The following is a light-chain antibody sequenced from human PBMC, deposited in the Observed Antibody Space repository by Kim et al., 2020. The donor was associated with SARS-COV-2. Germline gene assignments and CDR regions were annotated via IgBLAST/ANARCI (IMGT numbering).Light chain of an antibody. CDR3: QQYNNWPW. CDR2: SAS. V-gene: IGKV3-15*01. CDR1: KSVSTN. J-gene: IGKJ1*01. Sequence: SVSPGERATLSCRASKSVSTNLAWYQQKPGQTPRVLIYSASTRATGVPARFSGSGSGTEFTLTISSLQSEDFAVYYCQQYNNWPWFGQGTKVDIK.